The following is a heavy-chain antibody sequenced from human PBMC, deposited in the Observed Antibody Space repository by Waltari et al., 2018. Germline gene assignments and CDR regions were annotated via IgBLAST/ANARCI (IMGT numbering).Heavy chain of an antibody. CDR3: TRSPGFGP. Sequence: EVQLVESGGGLVQPGGSLKLSCAASGFIFSGSPIHWVRQASGKGLEWVGRIGNQGNTYATVYTESVKGRFTISRDDSKNTAYLQMNSLKIEDTAFYYSTRSPGFGPWGQGTLVTVSS. CDR2: IGNQGNTYAT. CDR1: GFIFSGSP. J-gene: IGHJ5*02. V-gene: IGHV3-73*02.